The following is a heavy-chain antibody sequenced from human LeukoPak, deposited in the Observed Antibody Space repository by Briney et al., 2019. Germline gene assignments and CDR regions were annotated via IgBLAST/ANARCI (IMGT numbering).Heavy chain of an antibody. V-gene: IGHV3-7*01. J-gene: IGHJ4*02. CDR1: GFTFSDYW. CDR3: AGGMGYITDY. Sequence: PGGSLRLSCVASGFTFSDYWMNWVRQAPGKGLEWVANIKQDGSEKNYVNSVEGRFTISRDNASNSVYLQMSGLRDDDTAVYYCAGGMGYITDYWGQGILVTVSS. CDR2: IKQDGSEK. D-gene: IGHD1-1*01.